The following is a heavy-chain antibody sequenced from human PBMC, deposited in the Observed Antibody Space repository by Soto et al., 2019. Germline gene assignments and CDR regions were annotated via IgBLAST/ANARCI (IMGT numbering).Heavy chain of an antibody. CDR2: IYYSGST. Sequence: PSETLSLTCTVSGGSVSSGSYYWSWIRQPPGKGLEWIGYIYYSGSTNYNPSLKSRVTISVDTSKNQFSLKLSPVTAADTAVYYCARADTAAGYYYYGMDVWGQGTTVTVSS. CDR1: GGSVSSGSYY. CDR3: ARADTAAGYYYYGMDV. J-gene: IGHJ6*02. D-gene: IGHD6-13*01. V-gene: IGHV4-61*01.